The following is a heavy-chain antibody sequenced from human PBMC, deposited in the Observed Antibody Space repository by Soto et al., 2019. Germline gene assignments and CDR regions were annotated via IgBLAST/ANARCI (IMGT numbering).Heavy chain of an antibody. J-gene: IGHJ4*02. D-gene: IGHD3-10*01. CDR1: GYSFTSLN. Sequence: ASVKVSCKASGYSFTSLNFNWVRQATGQGLEWIGWMNPHSGDTGFEQRFQGRVTMTRNPSINTAYMELRSLRSQDTAVYYCARGSPGPVDHWGQGTQVTVSS. CDR3: ARGSPGPVDH. CDR2: MNPHSGDT. V-gene: IGHV1-8*01.